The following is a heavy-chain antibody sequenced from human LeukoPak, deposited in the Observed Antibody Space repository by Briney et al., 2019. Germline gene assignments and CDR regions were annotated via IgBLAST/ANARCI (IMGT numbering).Heavy chain of an antibody. CDR3: ARGLVEMATIYFDY. Sequence: GGSLRLSCAASGFTVSSNYMSWVRQAPGKGLEWVSVIHTGGSTYYADSVKGRFTISRDNSKNTLYLQMNSLRAEDTAVYYCARGLVEMATIYFDYWGQGTLVTVSS. D-gene: IGHD5-24*01. V-gene: IGHV3-53*01. J-gene: IGHJ4*02. CDR1: GFTVSSNY. CDR2: IHTGGST.